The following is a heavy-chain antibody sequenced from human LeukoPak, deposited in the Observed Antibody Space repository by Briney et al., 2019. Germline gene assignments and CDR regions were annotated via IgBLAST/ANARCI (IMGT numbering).Heavy chain of an antibody. V-gene: IGHV3-74*01. CDR2: INSDGSST. D-gene: IGHD3/OR15-3a*01. J-gene: IGHJ5*02. CDR1: GFTFTSYW. Sequence: PGGSLRLSCAGSGFTFTSYWMHWVRQAPGKGLVWVSRINSDGSSTTYADSVKGRFTISRDNAKNTLYLQMSSLRAEGTAVYYCARDGRGFDPWGQGTLVTVSS. CDR3: ARDGRGFDP.